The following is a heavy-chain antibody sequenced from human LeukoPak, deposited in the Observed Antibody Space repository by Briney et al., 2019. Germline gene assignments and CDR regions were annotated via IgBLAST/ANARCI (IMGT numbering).Heavy chain of an antibody. V-gene: IGHV1-2*02. Sequence: GASVKVSCKASGYTFTGYYMHWGRQAPGQGLEWMGWINPNSGGTNYAQKFQGRVTMTRDTTISTAYMKLSRLRSDDAAVYYCARDPRVIRQRGNNWFDPWGQGTLVTVSS. D-gene: IGHD6-25*01. J-gene: IGHJ5*02. CDR2: INPNSGGT. CDR3: ARDPRVIRQRGNNWFDP. CDR1: GYTFTGYY.